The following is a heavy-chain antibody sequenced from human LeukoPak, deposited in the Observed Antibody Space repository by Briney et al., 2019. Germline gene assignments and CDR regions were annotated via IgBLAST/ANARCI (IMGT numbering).Heavy chain of an antibody. Sequence: PGGSLRLSCAASGFTFSSYWMSWVRQAPGKGLEWVANIKQDGSEKYYVDSVKGRFTISRDNSKNSLYLQMNNLRDDDTAVYYCARDQGMVNDAFDVWGQGALVTVSS. V-gene: IGHV3-7*03. D-gene: IGHD4/OR15-4a*01. CDR3: ARDQGMVNDAFDV. J-gene: IGHJ3*01. CDR1: GFTFSSYW. CDR2: IKQDGSEK.